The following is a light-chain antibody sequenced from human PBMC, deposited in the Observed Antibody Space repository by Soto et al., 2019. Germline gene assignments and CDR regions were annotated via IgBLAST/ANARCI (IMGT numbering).Light chain of an antibody. CDR3: CSHSTSVTWM. CDR2: EVS. J-gene: IGLJ3*02. Sequence: QSALTQTASVSGSPGQSITSSCTGSSSDVGGYNFVSWYQQHPGKAPKLIIHEVSNRPSGVSNRFSGSTSGNTASLTISGLQYEDEAVYYGCSHSTSVTWMFGGGTKVTVL. CDR1: SSDVGGYNF. V-gene: IGLV2-14*03.